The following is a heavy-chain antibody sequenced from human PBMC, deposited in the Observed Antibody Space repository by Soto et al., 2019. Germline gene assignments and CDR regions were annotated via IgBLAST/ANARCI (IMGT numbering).Heavy chain of an antibody. Sequence: EVQLVESGGGLIQPGGSLRLSCAASGFAVSSKYMTWVRQAPGKGLEWVSVIYGGGTTYYADSVKGRFTISRDTSKNTWYLQMHSLRAEDTAVYYCVQTTGWPGFDFWGQGTLVTVSS. J-gene: IGHJ4*02. V-gene: IGHV3-53*01. CDR2: IYGGGTT. CDR1: GFAVSSKY. CDR3: VQTTGWPGFDF. D-gene: IGHD6-19*01.